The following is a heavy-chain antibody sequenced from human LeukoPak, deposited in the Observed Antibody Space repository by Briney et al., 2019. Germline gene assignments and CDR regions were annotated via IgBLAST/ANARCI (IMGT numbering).Heavy chain of an antibody. CDR2: IYPGDSDT. CDR1: GYSFTSYW. Sequence: GESLKISCKGSGYSFTSYWIGWVRQMPGKGLEWMGIIYPGDSDTRYSPSFQGQVTISADKSISTAYLQLSSLKASDTAMYYCATPTARSGVSMDVWGKGTTVTVSS. J-gene: IGHJ6*03. D-gene: IGHD3-3*01. CDR3: ATPTARSGVSMDV. V-gene: IGHV5-51*01.